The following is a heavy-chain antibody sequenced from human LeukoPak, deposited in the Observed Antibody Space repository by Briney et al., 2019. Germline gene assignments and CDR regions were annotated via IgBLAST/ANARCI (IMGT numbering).Heavy chain of an antibody. J-gene: IGHJ5*02. CDR2: IDPNSGGI. V-gene: IGHV1-2*02. Sequence: ASVRVSCKASGYTFIDYYIHWVRQARGQGPEWMGWIDPNSGGIKYAQKFQDRVTMTRDTSISTAYMEVGRLTSDDTAVYYCARDRYCTGGYCYGGSVDPWGQGTLVTVSS. CDR1: GYTFIDYY. D-gene: IGHD2-8*02. CDR3: ARDRYCTGGYCYGGSVDP.